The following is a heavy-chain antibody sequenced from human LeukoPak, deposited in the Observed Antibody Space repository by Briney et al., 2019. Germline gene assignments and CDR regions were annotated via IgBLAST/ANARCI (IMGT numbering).Heavy chain of an antibody. J-gene: IGHJ3*02. CDR3: ARDPGYCSSTSCYGRGDAFDI. CDR2: ISAYNGNT. D-gene: IGHD2-2*01. CDR1: GYTFTSYG. V-gene: IGHV1-18*01. Sequence: GASVKVSCKASGYTFTSYGISWVRQAPGQGLEWMGWISAYNGNTNYAQKLQGRVTMTTDTSTSTAYMELRSLRSDDTAVYYCARDPGYCSSTSCYGRGDAFDIWGQGTMVTVSS.